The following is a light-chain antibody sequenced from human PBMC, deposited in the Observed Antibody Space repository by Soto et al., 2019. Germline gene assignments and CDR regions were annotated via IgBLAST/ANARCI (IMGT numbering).Light chain of an antibody. V-gene: IGLV2-11*01. CDR1: SSDVGGYNY. CDR2: DVN. Sequence: QSALTQPRSVSGSPGQSVTISCTGTSSDVGGYNYVSWYQQHPGKAPKLMIYDVNKWPSGVPHRFSGSKSGNTASLTISGLQAEDEADYHCGSSACSHTPWVFGGGTKLTVL. J-gene: IGLJ3*02. CDR3: GSSACSHTPWV.